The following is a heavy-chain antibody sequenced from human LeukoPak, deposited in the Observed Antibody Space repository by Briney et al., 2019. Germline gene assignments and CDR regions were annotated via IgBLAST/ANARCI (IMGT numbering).Heavy chain of an antibody. CDR2: IIPIFGTA. Sequence: SVKVSFTASGGTFSIYAISWVRQAPGQGLEWMGGIIPIFGTANYAQKFQGRVTITADESTSTAYMELSSLRSEDTAVYYCAREDTYVLTTYYYYGMDVWGQGTTVTVSS. CDR1: GGTFSIYA. CDR3: AREDTYVLTTYYYYGMDV. D-gene: IGHD1-1*01. J-gene: IGHJ6*02. V-gene: IGHV1-69*13.